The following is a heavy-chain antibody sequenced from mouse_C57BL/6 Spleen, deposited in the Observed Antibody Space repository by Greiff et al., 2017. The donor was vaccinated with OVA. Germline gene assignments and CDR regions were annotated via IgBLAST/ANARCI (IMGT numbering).Heavy chain of an antibody. Sequence: QVQLQQPGAELVKPGASVKLSCKASGYTFTSYWMHWVKQRPGQGLEWIGMIHPNSGSTNYNEKFKSKATLTVDKSSSTAYMQLSSLTSEDSAVYYCARFSTMVTTYAMDYWGQGTSVTDSS. J-gene: IGHJ4*01. CDR3: ARFSTMVTTYAMDY. CDR1: GYTFTSYW. D-gene: IGHD2-2*01. V-gene: IGHV1-64*01. CDR2: IHPNSGST.